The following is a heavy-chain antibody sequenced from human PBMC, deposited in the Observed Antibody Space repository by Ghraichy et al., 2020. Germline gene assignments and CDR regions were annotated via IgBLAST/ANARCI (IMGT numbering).Heavy chain of an antibody. V-gene: IGHV3-53*01. CDR3: AREGGGYGDSLGD. CDR2: MYTGGTR. Sequence: GGSLRLSCAASGFIVSSNYMSWVRQAPGKGLEWVSIMYTGGTRRYAESVEGRFTISRDNSDNTLYLQMDSLRVEDTGVYYCAREGGGYGDSLGDWGQGTLVTVSS. CDR1: GFIVSSNY. D-gene: IGHD4-17*01. J-gene: IGHJ4*02.